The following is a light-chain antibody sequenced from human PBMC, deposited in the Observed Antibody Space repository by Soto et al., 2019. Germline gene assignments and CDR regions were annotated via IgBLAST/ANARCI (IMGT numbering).Light chain of an antibody. CDR1: SSDVGAYDS. Sequence: QSALTQPASVSGSPGQTITISCTGTSSDVGAYDSVAWYQQHPGKAPKLVIFEVANRPSGVSSRFSGSKSGNTASLTISGLQADDEADYYCSSYTTSSTSVFGTGTKVTVL. J-gene: IGLJ1*01. CDR2: EVA. CDR3: SSYTTSSTSV. V-gene: IGLV2-14*01.